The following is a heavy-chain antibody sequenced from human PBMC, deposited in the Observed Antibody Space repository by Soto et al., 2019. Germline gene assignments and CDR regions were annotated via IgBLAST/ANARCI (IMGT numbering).Heavy chain of an antibody. CDR3: AHGSYFDWQNYFDY. Sequence: ESGPTLVNPTQTLTLTCTFSGFSLSTSGVGVGWIRQPPGKALEWLALIYWNDDKRYSPSLKSRLTITKDTSKNQVVLTMTNMDPVDTATYYCAHGSYFDWQNYFDYWGQGTLVTVSS. CDR1: GFSLSTSGVG. D-gene: IGHD3-9*01. V-gene: IGHV2-5*01. CDR2: IYWNDDK. J-gene: IGHJ4*02.